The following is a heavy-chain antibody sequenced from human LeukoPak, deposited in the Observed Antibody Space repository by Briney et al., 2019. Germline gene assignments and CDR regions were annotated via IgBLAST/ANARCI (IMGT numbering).Heavy chain of an antibody. D-gene: IGHD5/OR15-5a*01. CDR3: VRVSTSTWSGSVFDS. Sequence: GSLRLSCAASGFPFTIYAMSWVRQAPGKGLEWVSSIGGSSTYYADFVKGRFTISRDNAKNSLYLQMNSLTTEDTAVYFCVRVSTSTWSGSVFDSWGQGTLVTVSS. V-gene: IGHV3-23*01. J-gene: IGHJ4*02. CDR1: GFPFTIYA. CDR2: IGGSST.